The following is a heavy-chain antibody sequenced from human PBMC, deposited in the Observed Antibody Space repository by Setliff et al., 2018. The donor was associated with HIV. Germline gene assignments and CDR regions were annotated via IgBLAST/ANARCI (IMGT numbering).Heavy chain of an antibody. CDR2: IFYSGST. CDR3: ARSSRLGWSSYGAFDI. V-gene: IGHV4-59*01. CDR1: GGSISSYY. J-gene: IGHJ3*02. D-gene: IGHD6-19*01. Sequence: SETLSLTCTVPGGSISSYYWSWIRQSPGKGLEWIGYIFYSGSTNYNPSLQSRVTISVDTSKNQFSLKLSSVTAADTAVYYCARSSRLGWSSYGAFDIWGQGTMVTVTS.